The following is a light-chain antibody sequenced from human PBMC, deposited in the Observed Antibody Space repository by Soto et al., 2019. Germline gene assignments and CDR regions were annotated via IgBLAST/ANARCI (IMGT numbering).Light chain of an antibody. CDR1: ITNFGTDY. CDR2: RNN. V-gene: IGLV1-47*01. CDR3: AAWDDTLSGRWV. Sequence: QSVLTQPPSASGTAGQRVTISCSGPITNFGTDYVYWFRQLQGMAPQLLIYRNNQRPSGVPDRFSGSESGTSASLAISGLQSDDEADYYCAAWDDTLSGRWVFGGGTKLTVL. J-gene: IGLJ3*02.